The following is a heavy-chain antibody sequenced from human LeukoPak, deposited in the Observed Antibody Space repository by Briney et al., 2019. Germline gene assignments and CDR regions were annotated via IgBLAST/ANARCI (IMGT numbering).Heavy chain of an antibody. CDR3: ARQYSSNWYDDRGWFDP. CDR1: GGSISSTSCY. Sequence: SETLSLTCSVSGGSISSTSCYWGWIRQPPGKGLEWIGGIYYSGSTYYNPSLKSRVTISVDTSKNQFSLKLSSVTAADTAVYFCARQYSSNWYDDRGWFDPWGQGTLVTVSS. D-gene: IGHD6-13*01. J-gene: IGHJ5*02. V-gene: IGHV4-39*01. CDR2: IYYSGST.